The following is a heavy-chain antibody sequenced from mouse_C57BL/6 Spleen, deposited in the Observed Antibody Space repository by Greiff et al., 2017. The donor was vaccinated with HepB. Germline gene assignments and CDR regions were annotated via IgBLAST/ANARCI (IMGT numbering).Heavy chain of an antibody. Sequence: VQRVESGAELVKPGASVKMSCKASGYTFTSYWITWVKQRPGQGLEWIGDIYPGSGSTNYNEKFKSKATLTVDTSSSTAYMQLSSLTSEDSAVYYCARGYSGYWGQGTTLTVSS. CDR2: IYPGSGST. V-gene: IGHV1-55*01. J-gene: IGHJ2*01. CDR1: GYTFTSYW. D-gene: IGHD2-12*01. CDR3: ARGYSGY.